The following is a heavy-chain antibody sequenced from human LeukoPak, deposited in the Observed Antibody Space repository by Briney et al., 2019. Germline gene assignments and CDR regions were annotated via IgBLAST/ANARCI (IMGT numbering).Heavy chain of an antibody. CDR1: GGSISSSSYY. D-gene: IGHD3-10*01. CDR3: ARGNPLGFGERGSGMDV. V-gene: IGHV4-39*01. J-gene: IGHJ6*02. CDR2: IYYSGST. Sequence: SETLSLTCTVSGGSISSSSYYWGWIRQPPGKGLEWIGSIYYSGSTYYNPSLKSRVTISVDTSKNQFSLKLSSVTAADTAVYYCARGNPLGFGERGSGMDVWGQGTTVTVSS.